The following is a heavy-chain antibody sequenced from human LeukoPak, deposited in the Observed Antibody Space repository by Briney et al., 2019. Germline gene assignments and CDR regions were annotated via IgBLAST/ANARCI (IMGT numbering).Heavy chain of an antibody. CDR1: GGSISSYY. CDR3: ARGYCSSTSCYPNWFDP. D-gene: IGHD2-2*01. CDR2: IYYSGST. J-gene: IGHJ5*02. Sequence: SETLSLTCTVPGGSISSYYWSWIRQPPGKGLEWIGYIYYSGSTNYNPSLKSRVTISVDTSKNQFSLKLSSVTAADTAVYYCARGYCSSTSCYPNWFDPWGQGTLVTVSS. V-gene: IGHV4-59*01.